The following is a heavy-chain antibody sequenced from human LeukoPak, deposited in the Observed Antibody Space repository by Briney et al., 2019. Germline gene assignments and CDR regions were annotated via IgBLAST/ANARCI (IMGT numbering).Heavy chain of an antibody. CDR1: SDSISDYY. Sequence: SETLSLTCTVTSDSISDYYWGWIRQPPGKGLKWIGYIYYRGSTNFNPSLKSRVTISADTSKNQFSLKLSPVTAADTAVYYCARHRYSYGTSVFDYWGQGTLVTVSS. J-gene: IGHJ4*02. CDR2: IYYRGST. V-gene: IGHV4-59*08. D-gene: IGHD5-18*01. CDR3: ARHRYSYGTSVFDY.